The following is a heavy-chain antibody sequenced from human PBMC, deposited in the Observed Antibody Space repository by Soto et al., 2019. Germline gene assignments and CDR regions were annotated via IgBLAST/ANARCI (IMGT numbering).Heavy chain of an antibody. V-gene: IGHV1-18*01. CDR3: ARVKSSGYHNWFDP. D-gene: IGHD3-22*01. J-gene: IGHJ5*02. CDR2: ISGYNGDT. CDR1: GYTFTIYC. Sequence: ASVKGSCKASGYTFTIYCISWVRQAPGQGLEWMGWISGYNGDTNYAQKFQGRVTMTVDTSTTTAYMELRSLRSDDTAVYYCARVKSSGYHNWFDPWGQGTLVTVSS.